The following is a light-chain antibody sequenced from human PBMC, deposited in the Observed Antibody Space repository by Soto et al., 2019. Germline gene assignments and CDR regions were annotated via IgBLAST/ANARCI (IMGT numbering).Light chain of an antibody. V-gene: IGLV2-14*01. J-gene: IGLJ1*01. CDR2: DVS. Sequence: QSALTQAASVSGSPGQSVTISCTGTSSDVGGFNYVSWYQQHPGEAPKLVIFDVSYRPSGVSNRFSGSKSGNTASLTISGLQAEDEDEYYCTSYTRSPTYVFGTGTKVTVL. CDR1: SSDVGGFNY. CDR3: TSYTRSPTYV.